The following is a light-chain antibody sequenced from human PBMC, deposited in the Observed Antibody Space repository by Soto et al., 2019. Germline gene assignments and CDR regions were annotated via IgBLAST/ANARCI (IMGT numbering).Light chain of an antibody. CDR1: QSISSW. V-gene: IGKV1-5*01. CDR3: QQYNTYPWT. Sequence: DIHITQSPATLSASVGDRVTITCRASQSISSWLAWYQQKPGKVPKLLIDDASSLESGVPSRFSGSGSGTEFTLTISSLQPDDFATYYCQQYNTYPWTFGQGTKVDIK. J-gene: IGKJ1*01. CDR2: DAS.